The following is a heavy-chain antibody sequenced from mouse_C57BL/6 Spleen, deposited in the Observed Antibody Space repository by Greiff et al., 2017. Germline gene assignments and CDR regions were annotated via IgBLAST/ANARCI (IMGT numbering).Heavy chain of an antibody. V-gene: IGHV1-64*01. CDR2: IHPNSGST. D-gene: IGHD1-1*01. J-gene: IGHJ2*01. CDR3: AYGSSYFDF. Sequence: QVQLQQPGAELVKPGASVKLSCKASGYTFTSYWMHWVKQRPGQGLEWIGMIHPNSGSTNYNEKFKSKVTLTVDKASSTAYMQLSSLTSEDSAFYYCAYGSSYFDFWGQGTTLTVSS. CDR1: GYTFTSYW.